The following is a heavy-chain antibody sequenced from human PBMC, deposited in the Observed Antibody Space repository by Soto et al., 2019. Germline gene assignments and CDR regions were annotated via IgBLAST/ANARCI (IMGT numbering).Heavy chain of an antibody. CDR2: ISYDGSNK. D-gene: IGHD4-4*01. V-gene: IGHV3-30-3*01. CDR3: ARDVERDRMTTVTTIPRAGSGPIDY. Sequence: GGSLRLSCAASGFTFSSYAMHWVRQAPGKGLEWVAVISYDGSNKYYADSVKGRFTISRDNSKNTLYLQMNSLRAEDTAVYYCARDVERDRMTTVTTIPRAGSGPIDYWGQGTLVTVSS. J-gene: IGHJ4*02. CDR1: GFTFSSYA.